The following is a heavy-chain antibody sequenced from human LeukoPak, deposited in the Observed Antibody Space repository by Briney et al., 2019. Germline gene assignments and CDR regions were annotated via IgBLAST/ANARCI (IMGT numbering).Heavy chain of an antibody. V-gene: IGHV4-38-2*02. D-gene: IGHD5-18*01. Sequence: PSETLSLTCTVSGYSISSGYYWGWIRQPPGKGLEWIGSIYHSGSTYYNPSLKSRVTISVDTSKNQFSLKLSSVTAADTAVYYCARVHTAMPIDDAFDIWGQGTMVTVSS. CDR1: GYSISSGYY. J-gene: IGHJ3*02. CDR3: ARVHTAMPIDDAFDI. CDR2: IYHSGST.